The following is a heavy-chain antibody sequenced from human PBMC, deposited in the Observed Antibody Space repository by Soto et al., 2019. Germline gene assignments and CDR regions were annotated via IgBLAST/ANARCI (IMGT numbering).Heavy chain of an antibody. V-gene: IGHV3-23*01. D-gene: IGHD3-10*01. Sequence: EVQLLESGGGLVQPGGSLRLSCAASGFTFSSYAMSWVRQAPGKGLEWVSAISGSGGSTYYADSVKGRFTISRDNSKNALYRQMNSLRAEDTAVYYCAKDRLLWFGEYNYYYYYYMDVWGKGTTVTVSS. J-gene: IGHJ6*03. CDR1: GFTFSSYA. CDR3: AKDRLLWFGEYNYYYYYYMDV. CDR2: ISGSGGST.